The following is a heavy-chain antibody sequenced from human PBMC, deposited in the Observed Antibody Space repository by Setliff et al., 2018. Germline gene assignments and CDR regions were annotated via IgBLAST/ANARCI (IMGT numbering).Heavy chain of an antibody. Sequence: ASVKVSCKASGYTFINYEINWVRQATGQGLEWMGGMNPNNGNTGYAQKFQGRVTMTRNTSISTAYMELSSLRSEDTAVYYCARDAGPFGVSYYYYGMDVWGQGTTVTVSS. J-gene: IGHJ6*02. CDR2: MNPNNGNT. CDR3: ARDAGPFGVSYYYYGMDV. V-gene: IGHV1-8*02. CDR1: GYTFINYE. D-gene: IGHD3-16*01.